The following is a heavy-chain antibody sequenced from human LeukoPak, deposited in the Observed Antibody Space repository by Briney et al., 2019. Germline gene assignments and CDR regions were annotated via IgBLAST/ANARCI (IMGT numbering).Heavy chain of an antibody. CDR1: GGTFYNSA. CDR3: AREKMEVGYYGLDV. D-gene: IGHD1-1*01. Sequence: SVKVSCKASGGTFYNSAINWVRQAPGQGLEWMGRIIPILNIPNYAQKLQGRVTIAADKSTSTAYMELSSLRFDDPAVYSCAREKMEVGYYGLDVWGQGTTVTVSS. J-gene: IGHJ6*02. CDR2: IIPILNIP. V-gene: IGHV1-69*04.